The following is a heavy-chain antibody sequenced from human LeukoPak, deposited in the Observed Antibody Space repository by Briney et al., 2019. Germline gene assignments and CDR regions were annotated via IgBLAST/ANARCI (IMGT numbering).Heavy chain of an antibody. Sequence: ASVKVSCKASGYTFTSYAMHWVRQAPGQRLEWMGRINAANGNTKYSQKFQGRVTITRDTSASTAYMELTSLRSEDTAVYYCAREWGGETGYSSGWYEGYWGQGTLVTVSS. V-gene: IGHV1-3*01. CDR3: AREWGGETGYSSGWYEGY. D-gene: IGHD6-19*01. CDR2: INAANGNT. J-gene: IGHJ4*02. CDR1: GYTFTSYA.